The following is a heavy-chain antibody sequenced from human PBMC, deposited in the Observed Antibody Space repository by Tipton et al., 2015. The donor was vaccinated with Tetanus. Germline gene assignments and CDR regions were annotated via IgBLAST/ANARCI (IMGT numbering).Heavy chain of an antibody. Sequence: SLRLSCAASGFTVSSNYMSWVRQAPGKGLEWVANIKQDGSEKYYVDSVKGRFTISRDNAKNSLYLQMNSLRAEDTAVYYCAREQRSTWNTNWGQGKLVTVSS. CDR3: AREQRSTWNTN. V-gene: IGHV3-7*01. J-gene: IGHJ4*02. D-gene: IGHD6-13*01. CDR2: IKQDGSEK. CDR1: GFTVSSNY.